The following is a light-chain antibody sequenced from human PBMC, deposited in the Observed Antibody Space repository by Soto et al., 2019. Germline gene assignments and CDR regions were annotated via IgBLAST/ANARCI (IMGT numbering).Light chain of an antibody. CDR3: QQYSSTPRGT. V-gene: IGKV3-20*01. CDR2: GAS. Sequence: ETVLTQSPGTLSLSPGERATLSCRASQSVSSNYLAWYQQTPGQAPRLLIYGASSRATGIPDRFSGSGSGTDFTLTLSRLEPEDFAVYYCQQYSSTPRGTFGQGTKVEIK. J-gene: IGKJ1*01. CDR1: QSVSSNY.